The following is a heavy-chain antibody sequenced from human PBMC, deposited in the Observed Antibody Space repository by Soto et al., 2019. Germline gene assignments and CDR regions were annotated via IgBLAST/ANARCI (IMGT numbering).Heavy chain of an antibody. CDR2: ISAHNGNT. CDR3: ARDSPHRAS. V-gene: IGHV1-18*01. CDR1: GYTCTTYA. D-gene: IGHD2-21*01. Sequence: QLQLMPSGAELKKRGASVKLSCKASGYTCTTYAISWVRPAPGLVLEWTGWISAHNGNTNYAKKLQGRFTITTDTSTSTAYMALRSLSSADNDVYYSARDSPHRASWGQGTLVTVSS. J-gene: IGHJ5*02.